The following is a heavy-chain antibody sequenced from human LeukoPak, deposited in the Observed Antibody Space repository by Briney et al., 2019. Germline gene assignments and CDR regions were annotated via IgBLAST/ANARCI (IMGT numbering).Heavy chain of an antibody. J-gene: IGHJ4*02. CDR2: IIPILGTA. D-gene: IGHD2-2*01. Sequence: SVKVSCKASGGTFSSYAISWVRQAPGQGREWMGGIIPILGTAIYAQKFQGRVTMTRDMSTSTVYMELSSLSSDHTAVYYCARSCSSTSCHFDHWGQGTLVTVSS. V-gene: IGHV1-69*05. CDR1: GGTFSSYA. CDR3: ARSCSSTSCHFDH.